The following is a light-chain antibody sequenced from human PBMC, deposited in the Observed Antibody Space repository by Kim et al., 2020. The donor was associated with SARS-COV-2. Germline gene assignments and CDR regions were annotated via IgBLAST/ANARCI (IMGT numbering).Light chain of an antibody. J-gene: IGLJ2*01. CDR2: GKN. Sequence: LGQTVRITCQGDSLRSYYASWYQQKPGQAPVLVIYGKNNRPSGIPDRFSGSSSGNTASLTITGAQAEDEADYYCNSRDTSGTHHVVFGGGTQLTVL. CDR1: SLRSYY. CDR3: NSRDTSGTHHVV. V-gene: IGLV3-19*01.